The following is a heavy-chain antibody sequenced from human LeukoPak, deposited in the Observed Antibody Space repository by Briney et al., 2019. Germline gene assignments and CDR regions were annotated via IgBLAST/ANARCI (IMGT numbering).Heavy chain of an antibody. V-gene: IGHV1-18*01. CDR3: AKWGRGELPFTDY. Sequence: ASVKVSCKASGYTFTSYGFNWVRQAPGRGLEWMGWINAYNGNTNYAQKVQGRVTMTTDTSTSTAYMELRSLRSDDTAVYYCAKWGRGELPFTDYWGQGTLVTVSS. D-gene: IGHD3-16*01. CDR2: INAYNGNT. CDR1: GYTFTSYG. J-gene: IGHJ4*02.